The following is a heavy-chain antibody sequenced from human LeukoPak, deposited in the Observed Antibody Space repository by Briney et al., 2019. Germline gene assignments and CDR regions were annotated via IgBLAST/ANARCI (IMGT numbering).Heavy chain of an antibody. CDR1: GGSFSGYY. V-gene: IGHV4-34*01. J-gene: IGHJ6*03. CDR2: INHSGST. CDR3: ARRLVRGVYYYYYYMDV. D-gene: IGHD3-10*01. Sequence: PSETLSLTCAVYGGSFSGYYWSWIRQPPGKGLEWIGEINHSGSTNYNPSLKSRVTISVDTSKNQFSLKLSSVTAADTAVYYCARRLVRGVYYYYYYMDVWGKGTTVTVSS.